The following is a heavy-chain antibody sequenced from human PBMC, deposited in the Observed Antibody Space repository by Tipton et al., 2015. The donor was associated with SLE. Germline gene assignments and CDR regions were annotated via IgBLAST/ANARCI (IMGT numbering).Heavy chain of an antibody. CDR1: GGSISSGSYY. V-gene: IGHV4-31*03. Sequence: TLSLTCTVSGGSISSGSYYWSWIRQHPGKGLEWIGYIYYSGSTYYNPSLKSRVTISVDTSKNQFSLKLSSVTAADTAVYYCARDRGDDYGDPPGYYDYWGQGTLVTVSS. D-gene: IGHD4-17*01. CDR2: IYYSGST. CDR3: ARDRGDDYGDPPGYYDY. J-gene: IGHJ4*02.